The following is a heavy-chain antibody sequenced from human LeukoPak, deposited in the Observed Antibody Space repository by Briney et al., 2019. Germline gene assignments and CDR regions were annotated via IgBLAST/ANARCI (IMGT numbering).Heavy chain of an antibody. CDR2: INPNSGGT. J-gene: IGHJ4*02. D-gene: IGHD6-13*01. V-gene: IGHV1-2*02. Sequence: EASVKVSCKASGYTFTGYYMHWVRQAPGQGLEWMGWINPNSGGTNYAQKFQGRVTMTRDTSISTAYMELSRLRSDDTAVYYCARDLGIFIAAAAVDYWGQGTLVTVSS. CDR3: ARDLGIFIAAAAVDY. CDR1: GYTFTGYY.